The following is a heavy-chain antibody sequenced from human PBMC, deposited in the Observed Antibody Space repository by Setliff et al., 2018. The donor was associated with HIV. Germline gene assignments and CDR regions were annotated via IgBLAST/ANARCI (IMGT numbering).Heavy chain of an antibody. CDR1: GYSMSTAFY. J-gene: IGHJ4*02. CDR2: IYQSGTT. V-gene: IGHV4-38-2*01. CDR3: GGAAPRTGQGTIDY. D-gene: IGHD7-27*01. Sequence: SETLSLTCDVSGYSMSTAFYWAWIRQAPGKGLDWIGTIYQSGTTFYNPSLKSRVTISVDTSKNHFSLKLTSVTAADTAVYYCGGAAPRTGQGTIDYWGQGTLVTVS.